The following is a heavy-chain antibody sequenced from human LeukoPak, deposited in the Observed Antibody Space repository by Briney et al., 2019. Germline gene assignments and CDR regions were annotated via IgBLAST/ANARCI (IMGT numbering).Heavy chain of an antibody. D-gene: IGHD4-17*01. CDR3: ASRGDYFWFDP. CDR2: IKQDGSEK. V-gene: IGHV3-7*05. Sequence: GGSLRLSCAASGFTFSHYIMSWVRQAPGKGLEWVANIKQDGSEKYYVDSVKGRFTISRDNAKNSLYLQMNSLRADDTAVYYCASRGDYFWFDPWGQGTLVTVSS. J-gene: IGHJ5*02. CDR1: GFTFSHYI.